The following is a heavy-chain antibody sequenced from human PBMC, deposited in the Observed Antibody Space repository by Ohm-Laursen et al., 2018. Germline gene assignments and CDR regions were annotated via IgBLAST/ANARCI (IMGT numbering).Heavy chain of an antibody. D-gene: IGHD3-16*01. CDR3: ARASRGIFDS. J-gene: IGHJ4*02. CDR1: GYSISSGYY. CDR2: VYHSGST. Sequence: SETLSLTCVVSGYSISSGYYWGWIRQPPGKGLEWIGSVYHSGSTNYNPSLKSRVVFSVDTSKNQFSLRLSSVTAADTAVYYCARASRGIFDSWGQGTLVTVSS. V-gene: IGHV4-38-2*01.